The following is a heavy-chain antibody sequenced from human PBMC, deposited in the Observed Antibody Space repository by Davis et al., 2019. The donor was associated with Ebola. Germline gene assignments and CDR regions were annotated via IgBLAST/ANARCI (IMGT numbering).Heavy chain of an antibody. Sequence: PGGSLRLSCAASGFTFSSYEMNWVRQAPGKGLEWVSYISSSGSTIYYADSVKGRFTISRDNAKNSLYLQMNSLRAEDTAVYYCASFHTQQYYDNNWFDPWGQGTLVTVSS. D-gene: IGHD3-9*01. CDR1: GFTFSSYE. CDR2: ISSSGSTI. J-gene: IGHJ5*02. V-gene: IGHV3-48*03. CDR3: ASFHTQQYYDNNWFDP.